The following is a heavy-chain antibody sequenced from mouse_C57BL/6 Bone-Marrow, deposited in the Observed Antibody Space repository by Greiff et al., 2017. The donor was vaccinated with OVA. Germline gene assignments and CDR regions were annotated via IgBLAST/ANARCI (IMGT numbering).Heavy chain of an antibody. CDR2: IYPRSGNT. V-gene: IGHV1-81*01. CDR1: GFTFTRYG. D-gene: IGHD2-2*01. CDR3: ARWGYVYWYFDV. Sequence: QVHLQPSCPVLARPGSSVTLSCTASGFTFTRYGLCWLKQRPGPFLALIGEIYPRSGNTYYNEKFKGKATLTADKSSSTAYMELRSLTSEDSAVYFCARWGYVYWYFDVWGTGTTVTVSS. J-gene: IGHJ1*03.